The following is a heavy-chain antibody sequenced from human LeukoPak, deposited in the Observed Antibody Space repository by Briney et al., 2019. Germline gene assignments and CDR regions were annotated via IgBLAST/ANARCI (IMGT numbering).Heavy chain of an antibody. D-gene: IGHD3-10*01. CDR2: INYSGST. Sequence: PPETLSLTCTVSGGSISSSSYYCAWIRQPPGKGLEWIGSINYSGSTYYNPSLKSRVAMSVDMSKNQFSLKLSSVTAADAAMYYCARHSYRPNWFDPWGQGTLVTVSS. CDR1: GGSISSSSYY. V-gene: IGHV4-39*01. J-gene: IGHJ5*02. CDR3: ARHSYRPNWFDP.